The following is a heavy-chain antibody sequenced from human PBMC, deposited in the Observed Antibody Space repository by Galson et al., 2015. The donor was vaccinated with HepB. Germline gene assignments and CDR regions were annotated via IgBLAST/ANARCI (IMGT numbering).Heavy chain of an antibody. V-gene: IGHV1-2*02. J-gene: IGHJ3*02. CDR2: INPNSGGT. CDR3: ARVFCSSTSCYNDAFDI. Sequence: QSGAEVKKPGESLKISCKASGYTFTGYYMHWVRQAPGQGLEWMGWINPNSGGTNYAQKFQGRVTMTRDTSISTAYMELSRLRSDDTAVYYCARVFCSSTSCYNDAFDIWGQGTMVTVSS. CDR1: GYTFTGYY. D-gene: IGHD2-2*01.